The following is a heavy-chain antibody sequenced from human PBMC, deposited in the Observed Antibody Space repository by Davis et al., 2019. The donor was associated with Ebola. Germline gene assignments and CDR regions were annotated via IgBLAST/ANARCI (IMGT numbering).Heavy chain of an antibody. CDR3: SERGSSV. Sequence: PSETLSLTCTVSGVSISRHYWSWIRQPPGKRLEWIGSIYYTGSAYYNSSLASRATITVDTSKNQFPLKLTSVTAADTAMYYCSERGSSVWGQGTLVTVSS. D-gene: IGHD3-10*01. J-gene: IGHJ4*02. CDR2: IYYTGSA. CDR1: GVSISRHY. V-gene: IGHV4-59*03.